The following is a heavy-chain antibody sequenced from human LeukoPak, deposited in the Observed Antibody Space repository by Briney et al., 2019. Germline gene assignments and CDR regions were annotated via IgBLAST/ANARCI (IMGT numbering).Heavy chain of an antibody. J-gene: IGHJ4*02. D-gene: IGHD2-15*01. V-gene: IGHV4-61*02. CDR2: IYTSGSP. CDR1: GGSISSGSYY. Sequence: SQTLSLTCTVSGGSISSGSYYWSWIRQPAGKGLEWIGRIYTSGSPNYNPSLKSRVTISVDTSKNQFSLKLSSVTAADTAVYYCARDGSPVAGFDYWGQGTLVTVSS. CDR3: ARDGSPVAGFDY.